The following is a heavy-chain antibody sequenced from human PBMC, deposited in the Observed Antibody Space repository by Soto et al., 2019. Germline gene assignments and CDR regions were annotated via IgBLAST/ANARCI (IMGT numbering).Heavy chain of an antibody. CDR2: INHSGST. V-gene: IGHV4-34*01. CDR3: ARGCRGYIVVVPAAIWWVDP. Sequence: SETLSLTCAVYGGSFSGYYWSWSRQPPGKGLEWIGEINHSGSTNYNPSLKSRVTISVDTSKNQFYLKLSSVTAADTAVYYCARGCRGYIVVVPAAIWWVDPWGQGTLVTVS. D-gene: IGHD2-2*02. J-gene: IGHJ5*02. CDR1: GGSFSGYY.